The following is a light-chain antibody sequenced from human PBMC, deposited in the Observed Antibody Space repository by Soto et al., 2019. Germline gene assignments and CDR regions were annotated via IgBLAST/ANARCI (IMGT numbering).Light chain of an antibody. V-gene: IGKV1-39*01. CDR3: QQSYSALGA. CDR2: AAS. Sequence: DIKVTRTQSSLFASVADRVTITCRASQSISIFLHWYQQKPGKAPKLLIYAASSLQSGVPSRFSGSGSGTDFTLTISSLQPEDSATYYCQQSYSALGAFGQGTKVDIK. J-gene: IGKJ1*01. CDR1: QSISIF.